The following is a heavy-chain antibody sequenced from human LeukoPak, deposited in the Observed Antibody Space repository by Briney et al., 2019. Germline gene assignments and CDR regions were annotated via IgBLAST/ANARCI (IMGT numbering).Heavy chain of an antibody. CDR1: GFTFSSYA. V-gene: IGHV3-23*01. Sequence: PGGSLRLSCAASGFTFSSYAMSWVRQAPGKGLEWVSAISGSGGSTYYADSVKGRFTISRDNSKNTLYLQMNSLRAEDTAVYYCARGPANVLRYFDSLGAFDIWGQGTMVTVSS. CDR3: ARGPANVLRYFDSLGAFDI. CDR2: ISGSGGST. D-gene: IGHD3-9*01. J-gene: IGHJ3*02.